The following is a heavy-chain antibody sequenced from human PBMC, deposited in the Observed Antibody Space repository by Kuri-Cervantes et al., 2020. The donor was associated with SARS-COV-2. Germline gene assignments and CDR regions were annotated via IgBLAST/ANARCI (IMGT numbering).Heavy chain of an antibody. CDR3: ARPPSGYCSGGSCYSAYYYYGMDV. J-gene: IGHJ6*02. CDR2: ISAYNGNT. D-gene: IGHD2-15*01. V-gene: IGHV1-18*01. Sequence: ASVKVSCKASGYTFTSYGISWVRQAPGQGLEWMGWISAYNGNTNYAQKFQGRVTMTRDTSTSTVYMELSSLRFEDTAVYYCARPPSGYCSGGSCYSAYYYYGMDVWGQGTTVTVSS. CDR1: GYTFTSYG.